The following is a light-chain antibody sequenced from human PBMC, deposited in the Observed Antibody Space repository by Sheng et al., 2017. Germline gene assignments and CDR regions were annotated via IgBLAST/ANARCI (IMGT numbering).Light chain of an antibody. CDR3: QQYNRYSGT. J-gene: IGKJ1*01. V-gene: IGKV1-39*01. Sequence: DIQMTQSPSSLSASVGDRVTISCRASQNINIYVNWYQQKPGKAPELLIYLASSLQSGVPSRFSGSGSGTDFTLTINSIQPEDFATYFCQQYNRYSGTFGQGTKVEI. CDR2: LAS. CDR1: QNINIY.